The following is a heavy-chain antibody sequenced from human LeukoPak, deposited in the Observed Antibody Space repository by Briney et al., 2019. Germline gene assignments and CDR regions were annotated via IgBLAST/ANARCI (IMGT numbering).Heavy chain of an antibody. D-gene: IGHD3-22*01. Sequence: GGSLRLSCAASGFTFNSYGMHWVRQAPGKGLEWVAFIRYDGNNKYYADSVKGRFTISRDNSKNTLYLQMNSLRAEDTAVYYCAKAQDYYYDSSYFDYWGQGTLVTVSS. CDR3: AKAQDYYYDSSYFDY. CDR1: GFTFNSYG. V-gene: IGHV3-30*02. J-gene: IGHJ4*02. CDR2: IRYDGNNK.